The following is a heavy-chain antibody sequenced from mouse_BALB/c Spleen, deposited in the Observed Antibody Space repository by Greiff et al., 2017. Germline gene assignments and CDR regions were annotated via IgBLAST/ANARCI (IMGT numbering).Heavy chain of an antibody. V-gene: IGHV7-3*02. CDR1: GFTFTDYY. D-gene: IGHD4-1*01. J-gene: IGHJ2*01. Sequence: VQLKESGGGLVQPGGSLRLSCATSGFTFTDYYMSWVRQPPGKAIEWLGFIRNKANGYTTEYSASVKGRFTISRDNSQSILYLQMNTLRAEDSATYYCARDITVDYWGQGTTLTVSS. CDR2: IRNKANGYTT. CDR3: ARDITVDY.